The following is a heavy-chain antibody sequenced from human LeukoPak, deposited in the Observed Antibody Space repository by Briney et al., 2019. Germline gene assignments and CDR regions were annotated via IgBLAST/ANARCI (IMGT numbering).Heavy chain of an antibody. J-gene: IGHJ4*02. CDR3: AKDLGFAQLWYFNY. Sequence: GGSLRLSCAASGFSLSTYDMHWVRQAPGKGLEWVSVISYDGSIKFYADSVKGRFTISRDNSKNTVYLQMNSLRAEDTAVYYCAKDLGFAQLWYFNYWGQGTLVTVSS. CDR1: GFSLSTYD. CDR2: ISYDGSIK. D-gene: IGHD5-18*01. V-gene: IGHV3-30*18.